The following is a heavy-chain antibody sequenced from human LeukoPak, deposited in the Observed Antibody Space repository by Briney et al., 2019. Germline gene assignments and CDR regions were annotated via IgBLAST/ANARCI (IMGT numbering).Heavy chain of an antibody. CDR1: GFTFSSYW. J-gene: IGHJ5*02. CDR3: AKDSSGWPNWFDP. Sequence: GGSLRLSCAASGFTFSSYWMHWVRQAPGKGLEWVSAISGSGGSTYYADSVKGRFTISRDNSKNTLYLQMNSLRAEDTAVYYCAKDSSGWPNWFDPWGQGTLVTVSS. V-gene: IGHV3-23*01. CDR2: ISGSGGST. D-gene: IGHD6-19*01.